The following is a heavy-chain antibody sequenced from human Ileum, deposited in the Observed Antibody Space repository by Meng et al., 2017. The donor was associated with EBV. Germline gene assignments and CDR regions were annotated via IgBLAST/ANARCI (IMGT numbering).Heavy chain of an antibody. CDR1: GGSISSYY. D-gene: IGHD3-3*01. J-gene: IGHJ5*02. CDR2: IYYSGST. CDR3: ARAGYYDFWSGHENWFDP. V-gene: IGHV4-59*01. Sequence: VHLQESGPVLSKPSETLTLTRIVAGGSISSYYWSWIRQPPGKRLEWIGDIYYSGSTNYNPSLKSRVTISIDTSKNQFSLKLSSVTASDTAVYYCARAGYYDFWSGHENWFDPWGQGTLVTVSS.